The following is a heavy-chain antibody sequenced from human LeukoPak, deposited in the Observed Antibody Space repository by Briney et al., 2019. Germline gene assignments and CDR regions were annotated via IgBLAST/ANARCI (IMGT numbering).Heavy chain of an antibody. CDR3: ARAYCSSTSCYAGGLGSNHYYFDY. Sequence: SVTFSCKASGGTFSSYAISWVRQAPGQGLEWMGGIIPIFGTANYAQKFQGRVTITADKSTSTAYMELSSLRSEDTAVYYCARAYCSSTSCYAGGLGSNHYYFDYWGQGTLVTVSS. CDR1: GGTFSSYA. J-gene: IGHJ4*02. CDR2: IIPIFGTA. D-gene: IGHD2-2*01. V-gene: IGHV1-69*06.